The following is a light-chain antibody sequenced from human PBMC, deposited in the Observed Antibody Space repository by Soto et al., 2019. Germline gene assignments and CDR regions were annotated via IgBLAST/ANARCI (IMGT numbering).Light chain of an antibody. Sequence: DIQITQSPSSLSSSVGDRFTITCRASQNISNYLNWYQHRPGKAPNLLIYAASNLQSGVPSKFSASGSGTDFALTISSLQPEDFATYYCQQSYSTPSITFGQGTRLEIK. V-gene: IGKV1-39*01. J-gene: IGKJ5*01. CDR2: AAS. CDR1: QNISNY. CDR3: QQSYSTPSIT.